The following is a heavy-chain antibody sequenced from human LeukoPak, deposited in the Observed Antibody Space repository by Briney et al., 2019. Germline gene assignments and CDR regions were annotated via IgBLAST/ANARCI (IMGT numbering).Heavy chain of an antibody. Sequence: GGPLRLSCAASGLSFSSYGMHWVRQAPGKGLEWVAVIWYDGSNKYYADSVKGRFTISRDNSKNTLYLQMNSLRAEDTAVYYCARDPHDFWSGYYPYYYYGMDVWGQGTTVTVSS. CDR3: ARDPHDFWSGYYPYYYYGMDV. CDR1: GLSFSSYG. V-gene: IGHV3-33*01. CDR2: IWYDGSNK. J-gene: IGHJ6*02. D-gene: IGHD3-3*01.